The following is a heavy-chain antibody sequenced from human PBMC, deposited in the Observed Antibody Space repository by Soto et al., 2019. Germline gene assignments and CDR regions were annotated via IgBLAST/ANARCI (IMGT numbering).Heavy chain of an antibody. CDR3: ARGPPFLP. CDR1: GGSISSGGYS. V-gene: IGHV4-61*08. J-gene: IGHJ5*02. Sequence: SETLSLTYAVSGGSISSGGYSWSWIRQPPGKGLEWIGYIYYSGSTNYNSSLKSRVTISVDWSKNQFSLKLSSVTAADTAVYYCARGPPFLPWGQGTLVTVSS. CDR2: IYYSGST. D-gene: IGHD3-3*02.